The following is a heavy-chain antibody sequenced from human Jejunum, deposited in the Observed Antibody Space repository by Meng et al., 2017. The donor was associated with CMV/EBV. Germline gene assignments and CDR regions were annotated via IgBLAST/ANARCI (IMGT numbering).Heavy chain of an antibody. Sequence: YGMHWVRKAPGKGLEWLTFIQFDGNNKYYVDSVKGRFTISRDNSKNTVSLQMNSLRAEDTAVYYCAKDWGRYCRGISCYRSYFDYWGQGTLVTVSS. J-gene: IGHJ4*02. CDR2: IQFDGNNK. D-gene: IGHD2-2*01. CDR3: AKDWGRYCRGISCYRSYFDY. V-gene: IGHV3-30*02. CDR1: YG.